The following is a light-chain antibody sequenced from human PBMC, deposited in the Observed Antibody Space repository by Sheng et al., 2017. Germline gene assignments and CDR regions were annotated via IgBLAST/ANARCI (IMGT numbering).Light chain of an antibody. CDR2: DAS. Sequence: DIQMTQSPSSLSASVGDRVTITCRASQDINNYLNWYQQKPGKAPKLLIYDASTLETGVPSRFSGGGSGTDFTLTINSLEPEDIATYFCQQYNSFGGGTKVAIK. CDR1: QDINNY. J-gene: IGKJ4*01. CDR3: QQYNS. V-gene: IGKV1-33*01.